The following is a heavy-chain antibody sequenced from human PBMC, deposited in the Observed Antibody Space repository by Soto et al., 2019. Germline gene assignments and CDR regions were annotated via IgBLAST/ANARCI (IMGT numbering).Heavy chain of an antibody. CDR2: IYYSGST. Sequence: SETLSLTCTVSGGSISSSSYYWGWIRQPPGKGLEWIGSIYYSGSTYYNPSLKSRVTISVDTSKNQFSLKLSSVTAADTAVYYCAREWEGGVLLGLGGPTDHEIYNWFDPWGQGTLVTVSS. J-gene: IGHJ5*02. CDR1: GGSISSSSYY. V-gene: IGHV4-39*02. D-gene: IGHD1-26*01. CDR3: AREWEGGVLLGLGGPTDHEIYNWFDP.